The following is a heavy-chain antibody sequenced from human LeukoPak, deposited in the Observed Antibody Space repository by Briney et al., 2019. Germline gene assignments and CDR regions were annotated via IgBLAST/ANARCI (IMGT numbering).Heavy chain of an antibody. J-gene: IGHJ4*02. Sequence: SETLSLTCAVYGGSFSGYYWNWIRQPPGKGLEWIGEISHSGSTNYNPSLKSRVTISVDTSKNQFSLKLSSVTAADTTVYYCARGLGTLPPGGYWGQGTLVTVSS. CDR3: ARGLGTLPPGGY. V-gene: IGHV4-34*01. CDR1: GGSFSGYY. D-gene: IGHD1-1*01. CDR2: ISHSGST.